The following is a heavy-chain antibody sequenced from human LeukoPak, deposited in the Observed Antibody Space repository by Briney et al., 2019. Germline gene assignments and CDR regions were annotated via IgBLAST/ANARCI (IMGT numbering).Heavy chain of an antibody. V-gene: IGHV3-74*01. CDR2: ITGDGSST. D-gene: IGHD1-7*01. J-gene: IGHJ4*02. CDR3: ARGFNYAYDY. CDR1: GFTFSRYW. Sequence: PGGSLRLSCEASGFTFSRYWMHWVRQAPGKGLVWVSRITGDGSSTIYADSVKGRFTISRDNAKNTLYLQMNSLRAEDTAVYYCARGFNYAYDYWGQGTLVTVSS.